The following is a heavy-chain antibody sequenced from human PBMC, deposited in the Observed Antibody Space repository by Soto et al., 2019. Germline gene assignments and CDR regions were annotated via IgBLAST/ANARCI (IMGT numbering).Heavy chain of an antibody. CDR2: FHYSGST. V-gene: IGHV4-59*01. J-gene: IGHJ4*02. CDR1: GGSISGYS. D-gene: IGHD5-18*01. Sequence: SETLSLTCTVSGGSISGYSWNWIRQPPGKGLEWIGYFHYSGSTKYNPSLKSRVTISVDTSKNQFSLKLSSVTPADTAVYYCARGHKTYTYGLFDYWGQGSLVTVSS. CDR3: ARGHKTYTYGLFDY.